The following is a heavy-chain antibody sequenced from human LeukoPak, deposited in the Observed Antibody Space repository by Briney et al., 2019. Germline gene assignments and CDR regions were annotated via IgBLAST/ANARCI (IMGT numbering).Heavy chain of an antibody. CDR2: ISYDGSNK. Sequence: GGSLRLSCAASGFTFSSYGMHWVRQAPGKGLEWVAVISYDGSNKYYADSVKGRFTISRDNSKNTLYLQMNSLRAEDTAVYYCAKVMGRAFDIWGQGTMVTVSS. CDR3: AKVMGRAFDI. CDR1: GFTFSSYG. V-gene: IGHV3-30*18. J-gene: IGHJ3*02. D-gene: IGHD5-24*01.